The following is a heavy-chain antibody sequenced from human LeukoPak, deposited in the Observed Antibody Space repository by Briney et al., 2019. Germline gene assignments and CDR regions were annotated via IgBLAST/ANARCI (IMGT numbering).Heavy chain of an antibody. CDR1: GFAFSSYV. CDR3: AKDMTTRGAFDI. V-gene: IGHV3-23*01. CDR2: IGGTGGT. D-gene: IGHD1-1*01. Sequence: GGSLRLSCEASGFAFSSYVINWVRQAPGKGLEWVSAIGGTGGTYYADPVKGRFTISRDNSKHTVLLPMNSLRAEDTAIFYCAKDMTTRGAFDICGEGTMVTVPP. J-gene: IGHJ3*02.